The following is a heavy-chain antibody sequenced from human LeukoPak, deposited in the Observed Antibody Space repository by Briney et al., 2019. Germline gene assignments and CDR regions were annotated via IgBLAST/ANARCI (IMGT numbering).Heavy chain of an antibody. J-gene: IGHJ3*02. CDR3: ARAGNYYDTVDAFGI. CDR2: ISSSSSYI. Sequence: AGGSLRLSCAASGFTFSSYSMNWVRQAPGKGLEWVSSISSSSSYIYYADSVKGRFTISRDNAKNSLYLQMNSLRAEDTAVYYCARAGNYYDTVDAFGIWGQGTMVTVSS. D-gene: IGHD3-22*01. CDR1: GFTFSSYS. V-gene: IGHV3-21*01.